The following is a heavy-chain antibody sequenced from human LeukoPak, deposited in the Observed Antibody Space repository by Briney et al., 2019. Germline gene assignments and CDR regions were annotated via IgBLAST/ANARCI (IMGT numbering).Heavy chain of an antibody. CDR3: ARTFPYRVSHAFDI. CDR2: INHSGST. Sequence: SETLSLTCAVYGGSFSDYYWTWIRQPPGKGLEWIGEINHSGSTKYNPSLKSRVTISVDTSKNQFSLNLSSVTAADTAVYYCARTFPYRVSHAFDIWGQGTMVTVSS. D-gene: IGHD3-16*02. J-gene: IGHJ3*02. V-gene: IGHV4-34*01. CDR1: GGSFSDYY.